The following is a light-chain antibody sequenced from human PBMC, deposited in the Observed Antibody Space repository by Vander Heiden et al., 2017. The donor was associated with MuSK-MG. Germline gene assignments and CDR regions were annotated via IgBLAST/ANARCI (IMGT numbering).Light chain of an antibody. V-gene: IGKV1-39*01. J-gene: IGKJ4*01. CDR2: AAS. CDR1: PSISSY. Sequence: DIQMTQSPSSLSASVGDRVTITCRASPSISSYLNWYQQKPGKAPKLLIYAASSLQSGVPSTFSGSGCGTDFTLTISSMQPQDYATYSYHQRYSNTTPLTFGGGTKVEIK. CDR3: HQRYSNTTPLT.